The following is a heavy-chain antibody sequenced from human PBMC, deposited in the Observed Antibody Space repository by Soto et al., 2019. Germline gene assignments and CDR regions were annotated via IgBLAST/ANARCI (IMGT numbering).Heavy chain of an antibody. Sequence: EVQLLESGGGLVQPGGSLRLSCAASGFTFTNYAMTWVRQAPGKGLEWVSAISGNGDSTYYGDSVKGRFTISRDNSRNTLYLQMNSLRAEDTAVYYCAKVASVAQEYDIWCGLDYWGQGTLVNVSS. CDR2: ISGNGDST. J-gene: IGHJ4*02. CDR3: AKVASVAQEYDIWCGLDY. V-gene: IGHV3-23*01. D-gene: IGHD3-3*01. CDR1: GFTFTNYA.